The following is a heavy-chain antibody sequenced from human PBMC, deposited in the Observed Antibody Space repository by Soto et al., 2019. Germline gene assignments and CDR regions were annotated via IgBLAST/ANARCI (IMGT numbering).Heavy chain of an antibody. Sequence: PGGSLRLSCAASGFTFSSYSVNWVRQAPGKGLEWVSSISSSSSYIYYADSVKGRFTISRDNAKNSLYLQMNSLRAEDTAVYYCARDIRVAMDVWGQGTTVTVSS. V-gene: IGHV3-21*01. D-gene: IGHD3-3*01. J-gene: IGHJ6*02. CDR3: ARDIRVAMDV. CDR1: GFTFSSYS. CDR2: ISSSSSYI.